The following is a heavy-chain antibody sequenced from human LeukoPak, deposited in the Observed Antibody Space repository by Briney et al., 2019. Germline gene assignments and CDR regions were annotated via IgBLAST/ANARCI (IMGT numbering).Heavy chain of an antibody. D-gene: IGHD6-13*01. Sequence: SETLSLTCTVSGGSINSSSNYWGWIRQPPGKGLEWIGSIYYSGSTYYNPSLKSRVTISVDTSKNQFSLKLSSVTAADTAVYYCARDRQQLVRGDYFDYWGQGTLVSVSS. CDR2: IYYSGST. CDR1: GGSINSSSNY. J-gene: IGHJ4*02. CDR3: ARDRQQLVRGDYFDY. V-gene: IGHV4-39*07.